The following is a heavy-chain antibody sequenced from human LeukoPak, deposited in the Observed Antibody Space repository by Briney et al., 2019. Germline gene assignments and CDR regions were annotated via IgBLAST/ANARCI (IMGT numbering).Heavy chain of an antibody. CDR3: ARGPVTEEPSYYFDY. V-gene: IGHV1-46*01. J-gene: IGHJ4*02. D-gene: IGHD2-21*02. CDR1: GYTFTSYY. CDR2: INPSGGST. Sequence: PGGSLRLSCAASGYTFTSYYMHWVRQAPGQGLEWMGIINPSGGSTSYAQKFQGRVTMTRDMSTSTVYMELSSLRSEDTAVYYCARGPVTEEPSYYFDYWGQGTLVTVSS.